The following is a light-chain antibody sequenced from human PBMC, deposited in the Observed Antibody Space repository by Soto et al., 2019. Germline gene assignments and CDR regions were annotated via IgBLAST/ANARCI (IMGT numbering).Light chain of an antibody. Sequence: EIVLTQSPATLFLSPGERATLSCRASQSVSSYLGWYQQKPGQAPRLLIYDASNRATGIPARFSGSGSGTDLTLTISSLEPEDFAVYYCQQRSNWPYTFGQGTKLEIK. CDR3: QQRSNWPYT. CDR1: QSVSSY. CDR2: DAS. J-gene: IGKJ2*01. V-gene: IGKV3-11*01.